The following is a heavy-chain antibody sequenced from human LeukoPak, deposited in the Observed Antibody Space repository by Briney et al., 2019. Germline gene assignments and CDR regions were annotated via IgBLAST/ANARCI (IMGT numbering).Heavy chain of an antibody. V-gene: IGHV3-30-3*01. D-gene: IGHD2-21*02. Sequence: GGSLRLSCAASGFTFSSYAMHWGRQAPGRGLEWVAVISYDGSNKYYADSVKGRFTISRDNSKNTLYLQMNSLRAEDTAVYYCARDRHIVVVTAIPTFDYWGQGTLVTVSS. CDR3: ARDRHIVVVTAIPTFDY. J-gene: IGHJ4*02. CDR2: ISYDGSNK. CDR1: GFTFSSYA.